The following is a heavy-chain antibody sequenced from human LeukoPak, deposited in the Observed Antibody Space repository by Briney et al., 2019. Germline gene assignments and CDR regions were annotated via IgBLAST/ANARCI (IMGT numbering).Heavy chain of an antibody. D-gene: IGHD2-15*01. Sequence: ASVKVSCKASGYTFTGYYMHWVRQAPGQGLEWMGWINPNSGGTNYAQKFQGRVTMTRDTSISTAYMELSRLRSDDTAVYYCARGVLYCSGGSCSSYNWFDPWGQGTLVTVSS. CDR1: GYTFTGYY. CDR3: ARGVLYCSGGSCSSYNWFDP. J-gene: IGHJ5*02. CDR2: INPNSGGT. V-gene: IGHV1-2*02.